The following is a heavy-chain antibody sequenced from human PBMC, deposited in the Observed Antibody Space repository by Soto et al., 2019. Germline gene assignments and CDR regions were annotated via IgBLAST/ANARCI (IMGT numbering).Heavy chain of an antibody. CDR1: GYTFTSYA. Sequence: ASVKVSCKASGYTFTSYAMHWVRQAPGQRLEWMGWINAGNGNTKYSQKFQGRVTITRDTSASTAYMELSSLRSEDTAMYYCARIRKNCGGDCYALEYWGPGTLVTVSS. CDR3: ARIRKNCGGDCYALEY. V-gene: IGHV1-3*01. D-gene: IGHD2-21*02. CDR2: INAGNGNT. J-gene: IGHJ4*02.